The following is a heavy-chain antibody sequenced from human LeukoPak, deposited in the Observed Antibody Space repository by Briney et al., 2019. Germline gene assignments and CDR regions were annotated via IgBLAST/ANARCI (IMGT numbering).Heavy chain of an antibody. CDR2: ISSGAYT. CDR1: GFSFTTYA. J-gene: IGHJ4*02. V-gene: IGHV3-23*01. D-gene: IGHD1-1*01. CDR3: AKTGNPATGDY. Sequence: GGSLRLSCAASGFSFTTYAMSWVRQAPGKGLEWVSAISSGAYTYYAESVKGRFTISRDNSKNTLYLQVSSLRAEDTAVYYCAKTGNPATGDYWGQGTLVTVSS.